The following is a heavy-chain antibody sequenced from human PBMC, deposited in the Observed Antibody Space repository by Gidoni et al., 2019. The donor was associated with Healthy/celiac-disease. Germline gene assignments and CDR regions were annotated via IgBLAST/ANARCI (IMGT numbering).Heavy chain of an antibody. CDR2: ISYDGSNK. V-gene: IGHV3-30-3*01. J-gene: IGHJ4*02. CDR3: ARDATAAGTF. D-gene: IGHD6-13*01. CDR1: GFTFSSYA. Sequence: QVQLVESGGGVVQPWRSLRLSCSASGFTFSSYAMHWVRQAPGKGLEWVAVISYDGSNKYYADSVKGRFTISRDNSKNTLYLQMNSLRAEDTAVYYCARDATAAGTFWGQGTLVTVSS.